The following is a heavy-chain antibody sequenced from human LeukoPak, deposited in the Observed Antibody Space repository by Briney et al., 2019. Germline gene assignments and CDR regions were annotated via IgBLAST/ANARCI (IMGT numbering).Heavy chain of an antibody. CDR1: EYTFTGYY. CDR3: ARARQLVSSLRY. CDR2: INPNSGGT. D-gene: IGHD6-6*01. V-gene: IGHV1-2*02. Sequence: ASVKVSCKASEYTFTGYYMHWVRQAPGQGLEWMGWINPNSGGTNYAQKFQGRVTMTRDTSISTAYMELSRLRSDDTAVYYCARARQLVSSLRYWGQGTLVTVSS. J-gene: IGHJ4*02.